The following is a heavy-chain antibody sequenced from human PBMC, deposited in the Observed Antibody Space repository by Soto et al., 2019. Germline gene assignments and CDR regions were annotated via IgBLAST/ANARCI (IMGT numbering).Heavy chain of an antibody. CDR3: ATREGWEYGDPPDYYGMDV. CDR1: GYTFTSYG. V-gene: IGHV1-18*01. Sequence: QVQLVQSGAEVKKPGASVKVSCKASGYTFTSYGISWVRQAPGQGLEWMGWISAYNGNTNYAQKLQGRVTMTTDTSTSTAYLELRSLRSDDTAVYYCATREGWEYGDPPDYYGMDVWGQGTTVTVSS. D-gene: IGHD4-17*01. J-gene: IGHJ6*02. CDR2: ISAYNGNT.